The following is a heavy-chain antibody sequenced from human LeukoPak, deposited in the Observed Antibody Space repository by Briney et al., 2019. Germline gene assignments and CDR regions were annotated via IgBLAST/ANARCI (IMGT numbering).Heavy chain of an antibody. V-gene: IGHV3-11*06. CDR1: GFTFSDYY. D-gene: IGHD5-12*01. J-gene: IGHJ6*04. Sequence: PGGSLRLSCAASGFTFSDYYMSWIRQAPGKGLEWVSYISSSSSYTNYADSVKGRFTISRDNAKNSLYLQMNSLRAEDTAVYYCASGYAPATDYYCYGMDVWGKGTTVTVSS. CDR2: ISSSSSYT. CDR3: ASGYAPATDYYCYGMDV.